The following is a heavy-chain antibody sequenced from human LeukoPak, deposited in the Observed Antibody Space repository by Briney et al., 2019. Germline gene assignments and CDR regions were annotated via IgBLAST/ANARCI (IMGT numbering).Heavy chain of an antibody. D-gene: IGHD5-12*01. V-gene: IGHV3-21*01. J-gene: IGHJ4*02. CDR3: ARGQEVVAENYFAY. Sequence: KWLEWVSSISNNSSYIYYADSVKGRFTISRDNAKNSLYLQMNSLRAEDTAVYYCARGQEVVAENYFAYWGQGTLVTVSS. CDR2: ISNNSSYI.